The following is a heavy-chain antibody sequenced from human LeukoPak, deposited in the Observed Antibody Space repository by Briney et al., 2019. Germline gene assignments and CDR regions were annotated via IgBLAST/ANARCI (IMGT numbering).Heavy chain of an antibody. CDR3: ARDGDGDYVFDH. CDR1: GFTFSSYA. D-gene: IGHD4-17*01. J-gene: IGHJ4*02. CDR2: ISYDGSNK. V-gene: IGHV3-30-3*01. Sequence: GGSLRLSCAASGFTFSSYAMHWVRQAPGKGLEWVAVISYDGSNKYYADSVKGRFTISRDNSKNTLYLQMNSLRAEDTAVYYCARDGDGDYVFDHWGQGTLVTVSS.